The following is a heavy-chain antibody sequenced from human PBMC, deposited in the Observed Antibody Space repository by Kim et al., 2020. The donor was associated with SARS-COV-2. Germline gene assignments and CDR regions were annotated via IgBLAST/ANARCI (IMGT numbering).Heavy chain of an antibody. CDR3: ARSVSGSYFAYDY. V-gene: IGHV3-30*03. J-gene: IGHJ4*02. Sequence: GGSLRLSCAASGFTFNTYGIHWVRQAPGKGLEWVAVISCDGGHKYYADSVKGRFTISRDNSKNTLYLQMNSLRIEDTAVYYCARSVSGSYFAYDYWGQGTLVTVSS. CDR1: GFTFNTYG. CDR2: ISCDGGHK. D-gene: IGHD1-26*01.